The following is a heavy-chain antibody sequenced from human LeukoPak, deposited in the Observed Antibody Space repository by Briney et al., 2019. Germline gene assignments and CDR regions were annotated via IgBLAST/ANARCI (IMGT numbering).Heavy chain of an antibody. D-gene: IGHD3-3*01. CDR2: IKQDGSEK. J-gene: IGHJ4*02. V-gene: IGHV3-7*01. CDR1: GFTFSSYW. Sequence: GGSLRLSCAASGFTFSSYWMSWVRQAPGKGLEWVANIKQDGSEKYYVDSVKGRSTISRDNAQNSLYLQMNSLRADDTAVYYCARDPAWGSPGYDFWSGSIAYWGQGTLVTVSS. CDR3: ARDPAWGSPGYDFWSGSIAY.